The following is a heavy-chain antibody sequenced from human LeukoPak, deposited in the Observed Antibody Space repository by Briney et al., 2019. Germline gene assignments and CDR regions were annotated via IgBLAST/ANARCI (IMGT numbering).Heavy chain of an antibody. CDR2: IFPSGGEI. D-gene: IGHD6-13*01. CDR1: GFTFSTFA. V-gene: IGHV3-23*01. J-gene: IGHJ4*02. Sequence: GGSLRLSGAASGFTFSTFAKIWVRQPPGKGLEWVSSIFPSGGEIHYADSVRGRFTISRDNSKSTLSLQMNSLRAEDTAVYYCARGSYRSWYSLGYFDYWGQGTLVTVSS. CDR3: ARGSYRSWYSLGYFDY.